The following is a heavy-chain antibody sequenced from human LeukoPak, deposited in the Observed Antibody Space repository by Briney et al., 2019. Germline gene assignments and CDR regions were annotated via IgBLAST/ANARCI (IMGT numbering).Heavy chain of an antibody. D-gene: IGHD3-10*01. CDR1: GYTVTSYG. Sequence: ASVKVSRKSSGYTVTSYGISWVRQAPGQGLEWMGWIIAYNGNTNYAQTLQGRVTMTTDTSTSTAYMELRSLRSDDTAVYCCARDRRRAYYYGSGSKELDYWGQGTLVTVSS. CDR2: IIAYNGNT. J-gene: IGHJ4*02. V-gene: IGHV1-18*01. CDR3: ARDRRRAYYYGSGSKELDY.